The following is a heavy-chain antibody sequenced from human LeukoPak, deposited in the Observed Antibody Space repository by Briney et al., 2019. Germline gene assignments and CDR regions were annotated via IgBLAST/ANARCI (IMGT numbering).Heavy chain of an antibody. J-gene: IGHJ5*02. V-gene: IGHV3-11*01. CDR3: ATDGAGFDT. CDR1: GFTFNDYY. Sequence: PGGSLRLSCAAYGFTFNDYYMSWIRQAPGKGLEWLSYSNIGGTNTHYADSVKGRFTISRDNAKKSLYLAMNNLRAEDTAVYYCATDGAGFDTWGQGVLVTVSS. CDR2: SNIGGTNT.